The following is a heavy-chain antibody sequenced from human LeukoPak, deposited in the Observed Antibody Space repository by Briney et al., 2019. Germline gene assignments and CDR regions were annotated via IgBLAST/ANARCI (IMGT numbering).Heavy chain of an antibody. CDR1: GYTFTSYA. D-gene: IGHD3-3*01. Sequence: GASVKVSCKASGYTFTSYAMHWVRQAPGQRLEWMGWINAGNGNTKYSQKFQGRVTITRDTSASTAYMELSSLRSEDTAVYYCARGGPHRFFGVVIGNYYYYGMDVWGQGTTVTVSS. J-gene: IGHJ6*02. V-gene: IGHV1-3*01. CDR2: INAGNGNT. CDR3: ARGGPHRFFGVVIGNYYYYGMDV.